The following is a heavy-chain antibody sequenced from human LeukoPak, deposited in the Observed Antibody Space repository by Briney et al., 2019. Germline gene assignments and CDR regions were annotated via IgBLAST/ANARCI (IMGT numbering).Heavy chain of an antibody. J-gene: IGHJ4*02. Sequence: ASVKVSCKASGGTFSSNAISWVRQAPGQGLEWIGGIIPIFGTANYAQKFQGRVTITADESTSTAYMELSSLRSEDTAVYYCARGDYDILTGPNAVSLWGQGTLVTVSS. CDR1: GGTFSSNA. CDR2: IIPIFGTA. V-gene: IGHV1-69*01. D-gene: IGHD3-9*01. CDR3: ARGDYDILTGPNAVSL.